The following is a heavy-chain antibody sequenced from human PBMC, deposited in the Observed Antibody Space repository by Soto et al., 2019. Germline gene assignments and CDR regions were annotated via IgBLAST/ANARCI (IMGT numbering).Heavy chain of an antibody. J-gene: IGHJ6*03. CDR2: INPSGGST. CDR1: GYTFTSYY. Sequence: ASVKVSCKASGYTFTSYYMHWVRQAPGQGLEWMGIINPSGGSTSYAQKFQGRVTMTRDTSTSTVYMELSSLRSEDTAVYYCARCSSSSGIYYYYMDVWGKGTTVTVS. CDR3: ARCSSSSGIYYYYMDV. V-gene: IGHV1-46*03. D-gene: IGHD6-6*01.